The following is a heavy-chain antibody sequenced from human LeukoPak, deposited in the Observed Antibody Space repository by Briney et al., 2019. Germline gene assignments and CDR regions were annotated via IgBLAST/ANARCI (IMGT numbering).Heavy chain of an antibody. J-gene: IGHJ4*02. CDR1: GYTITGYY. D-gene: IGHD1-1*01. CDR2: INPNNGGT. CDR3: GRDRHWNQGNFDY. V-gene: IGHV1-2*02. Sequence: ASVMVSCKAFGYTITGYYIHWVRQAPGQGLEWMGWINPNNGGTNSAQKFQGRVTMTRDTSIGTAYMELNRLTYDDTAVYYCGRDRHWNQGNFDYWGQGTLVTVSS.